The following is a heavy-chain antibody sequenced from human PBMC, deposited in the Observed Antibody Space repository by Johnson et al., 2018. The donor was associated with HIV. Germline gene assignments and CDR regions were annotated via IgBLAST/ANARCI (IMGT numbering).Heavy chain of an antibody. CDR2: IGTAGDT. J-gene: IGHJ3*02. CDR3: ARALGATYAFDI. V-gene: IGHV3-13*01. D-gene: IGHD1-26*01. CDR1: GFTFSSYA. Sequence: VQLVESGGGLVQPGGSLRLSCAASGFTFSSYAMHWVRHATGKGLEWVSAIGTAGDTYYPGSVKGRFTISRENAKNSLYLQMNSLRAGDTAVYYCARALGATYAFDIWGQGTMVTVSS.